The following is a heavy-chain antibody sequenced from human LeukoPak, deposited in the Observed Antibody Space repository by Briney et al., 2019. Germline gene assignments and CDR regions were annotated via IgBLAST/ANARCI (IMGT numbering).Heavy chain of an antibody. D-gene: IGHD3-10*01. J-gene: IGHJ4*02. V-gene: IGHV4-39*07. CDR3: ARGRGYYGSGSYPPYFDY. CDR1: GGSISSSSYY. Sequence: SETLSLTCTVSGGSISSSSYYWGWIRQPPGKGLEWIGSIYYSGSTNYNPSLKSRVTISVDTSKNQFSLKLSSVTAADTVVYYCARGRGYYGSGSYPPYFDYWGQGTLVTVSS. CDR2: IYYSGST.